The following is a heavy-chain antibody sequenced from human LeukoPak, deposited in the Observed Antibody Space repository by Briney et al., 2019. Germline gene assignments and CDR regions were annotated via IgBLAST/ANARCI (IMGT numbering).Heavy chain of an antibody. CDR3: ARDHDFWSVTDY. Sequence: GGSLRLSCAASGFTFSSNNMNWVRQGPGKGLEWVSSISSSSSYIYYADSVKGRFTISRDNAKNSLYLQMNSLRAEDTAVYYCARDHDFWSVTDYWGQGTVVTVSS. D-gene: IGHD3-3*01. V-gene: IGHV3-21*01. J-gene: IGHJ4*02. CDR1: GFTFSSNN. CDR2: ISSSSSYI.